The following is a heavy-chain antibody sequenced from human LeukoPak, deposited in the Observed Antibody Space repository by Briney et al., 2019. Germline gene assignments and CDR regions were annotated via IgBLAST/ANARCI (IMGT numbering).Heavy chain of an antibody. Sequence: GASVKVSCKASGYTFTSYGISWVRQAPGQGLEWMGWISAYNGNTNYAQKLQGRVTMTTDTSTSTAYMELRSLRSDDTAVYYCARDRSGGSGWYPSPEIDYWGQGTLVTVSS. CDR1: GYTFTSYG. CDR2: ISAYNGNT. J-gene: IGHJ4*02. D-gene: IGHD6-19*01. CDR3: ARDRSGGSGWYPSPEIDY. V-gene: IGHV1-18*01.